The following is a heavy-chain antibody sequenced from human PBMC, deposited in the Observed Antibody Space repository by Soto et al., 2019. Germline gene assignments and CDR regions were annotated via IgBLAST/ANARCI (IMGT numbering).Heavy chain of an antibody. J-gene: IGHJ4*02. V-gene: IGHV1-2*02. D-gene: IGHD1-1*01. CDR1: GYSFVGYY. CDR3: ARKTREYKFDY. Sequence: ASVKVSCKVSGYSFVGYYLHWMRQAPGQGLEWLGWINPTTGGTNYPQKFQGRVTMTRDTSISTAYMELSSLRSDDTAVYFCARKTREYKFDYWGQGTLATVSS. CDR2: INPTTGGT.